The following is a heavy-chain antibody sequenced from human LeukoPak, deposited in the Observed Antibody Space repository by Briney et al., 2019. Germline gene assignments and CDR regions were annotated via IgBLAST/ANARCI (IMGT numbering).Heavy chain of an antibody. CDR1: GFTFSSYE. D-gene: IGHD6-13*01. J-gene: IGHJ6*03. Sequence: GGSLRLSCAASGFTFSSYEMNWVRQAPGKGLEWVSYISSSGSTIYYADSVKGRFTISRDNAKNTLYLQMNSLRAEDTAVYYCARGSSSWYYMDVWGKGTTVTVSS. CDR3: ARGSSSWYYMDV. V-gene: IGHV3-48*03. CDR2: ISSSGSTI.